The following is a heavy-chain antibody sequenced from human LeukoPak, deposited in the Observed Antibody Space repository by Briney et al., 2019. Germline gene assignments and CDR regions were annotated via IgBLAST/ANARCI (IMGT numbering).Heavy chain of an antibody. Sequence: ASVKVSCKASGYTFTSYDINWVRQATGQGLEWMGWMNPNSGNTGYAQKFQGRVTMTRNTSISTAYMELSSLRSEDTAVYYCARIVRYCSGGSCYRSYGMDVWGQGTTVTVSS. CDR1: GYTFTSYD. J-gene: IGHJ6*02. CDR2: MNPNSGNT. V-gene: IGHV1-8*01. CDR3: ARIVRYCSGGSCYRSYGMDV. D-gene: IGHD2-15*01.